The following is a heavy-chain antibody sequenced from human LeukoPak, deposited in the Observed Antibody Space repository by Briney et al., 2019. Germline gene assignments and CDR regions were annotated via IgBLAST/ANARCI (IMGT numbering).Heavy chain of an antibody. V-gene: IGHV4-34*01. CDR3: ARGRKVPRGYSDPGWYNWFDP. D-gene: IGHD5-18*01. CDR1: GGSFSGYY. J-gene: IGHJ5*02. Sequence: SETLSLTCAVFGGSFSGYYWSWIRQPPGKGLEWIGEINHSGRINYSPSLKSRVTISVDTSKNLFSLKLSSVTAAYTAVYYWARGRKVPRGYSDPGWYNWFDPWGQGTLVTVSS. CDR2: INHSGRI.